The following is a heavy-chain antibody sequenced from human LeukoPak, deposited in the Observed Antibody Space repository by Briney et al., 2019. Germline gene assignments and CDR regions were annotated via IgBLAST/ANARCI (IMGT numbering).Heavy chain of an antibody. CDR3: ARGRRDAIVVVPAAMFDY. Sequence: GESLKISCKGSGYSFTSYWISWVRQMPGKGLEWMGRIDPSDSYTNYSPSFQGHVTISADKSISTAYLQWSSLKASDTAMYYCARGRRDAIVVVPAAMFDYWGQGTLVTVSS. V-gene: IGHV5-10-1*01. D-gene: IGHD2-2*01. CDR1: GYSFTSYW. CDR2: IDPSDSYT. J-gene: IGHJ4*02.